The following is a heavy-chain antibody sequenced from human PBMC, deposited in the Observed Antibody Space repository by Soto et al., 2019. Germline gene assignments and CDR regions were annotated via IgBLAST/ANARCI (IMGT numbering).Heavy chain of an antibody. CDR3: AREDSNGWSGESLDV. CDR2: LDQSGGT. J-gene: IGHJ6*02. Sequence: SETLSLTCAVVGDSLRGQSWNWIRQSPGKGLEWIGELDQSGGTNYNPSLKSRAIISDDTSKNQFSLTLTSVTAADTAVYYCAREDSNGWSGESLDVWGQGTTVTVSS. CDR1: GDSLRGQS. V-gene: IGHV4-34*01. D-gene: IGHD6-19*01.